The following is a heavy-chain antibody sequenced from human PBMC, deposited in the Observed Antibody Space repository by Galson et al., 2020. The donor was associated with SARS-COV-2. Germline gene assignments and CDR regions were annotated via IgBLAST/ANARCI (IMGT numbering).Heavy chain of an antibody. CDR3: ARGRTGVGVVVAATAWWFDP. CDR1: GGTFSSYV. V-gene: IGHV1-69*13. CDR2: IIPIFGTA. J-gene: IGHJ5*02. Sequence: SVTVSCKASGGTFSSYVISWVRQAPGQGLEWMGGIIPIFGTANSAQKFQGGVTITADESTRPAHMELSSLSSEDTAVYYCARGRTGVGVVVAATAWWFDPWGQGTLVTVSS. D-gene: IGHD2-15*01.